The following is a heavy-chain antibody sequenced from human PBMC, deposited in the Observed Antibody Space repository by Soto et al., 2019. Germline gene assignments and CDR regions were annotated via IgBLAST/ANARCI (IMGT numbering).Heavy chain of an antibody. CDR1: GFSFSRHG. CDR2: ILSDGSAE. D-gene: IGHD1-1*01. J-gene: IGHJ4*02. CDR3: ARDDDDSDNGLDY. Sequence: QVQLVESGGGVVQPGRSLKLSCEATGFSFSRHGMHWVRQAPGKGLEWLAVILSDGSAEEYAGSVQGRFTISRDNSKNVLSLERNNLRAEATSVYYCARDDDDSDNGLDYWGRGVLVTVSS. V-gene: IGHV3-33*01.